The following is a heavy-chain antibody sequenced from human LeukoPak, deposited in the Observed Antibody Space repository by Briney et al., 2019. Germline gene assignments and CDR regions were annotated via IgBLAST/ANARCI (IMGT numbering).Heavy chain of an antibody. CDR2: ISAYNGNT. D-gene: IGHD5-18*01. Sequence: VASVKVSCKASGYTFTSYGISWVRQALGQGLEWMGWISAYNGNTNYAQKLQGRVTMTTDTSTSTAYMELRSLRSDDTAVYYCATVDTAMTDAFDIWGQGTMVTVSS. CDR1: GYTFTSYG. J-gene: IGHJ3*02. V-gene: IGHV1-18*01. CDR3: ATVDTAMTDAFDI.